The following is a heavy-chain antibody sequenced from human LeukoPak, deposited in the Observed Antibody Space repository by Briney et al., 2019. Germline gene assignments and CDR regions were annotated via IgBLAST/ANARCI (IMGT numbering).Heavy chain of an antibody. V-gene: IGHV3-23*01. D-gene: IGHD3-10*01. Sequence: GGSLRLSCAASGFTFSSYAMSWVRQAPGKGLEWVSAISGSGGSTYYADSVEGRFTISRDNSKNTLYLQMNSLRAEDTAVYYCAKKLLWFGEVIDYWGQGTLVTVSS. CDR3: AKKLLWFGEVIDY. J-gene: IGHJ4*02. CDR2: ISGSGGST. CDR1: GFTFSSYA.